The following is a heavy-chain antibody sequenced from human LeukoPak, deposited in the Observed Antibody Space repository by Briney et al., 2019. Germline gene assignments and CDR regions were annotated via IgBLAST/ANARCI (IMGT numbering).Heavy chain of an antibody. CDR2: ISGSGGST. D-gene: IGHD1-7*01. Sequence: GGSLRLSCAASGFTFSSYAMSWVRQAPGKGLEWVSAISGSGGSTYYADSVKGRFTISRDNSKNPRYLQMNSLRAEDTAVYYCAKDLEVLELGPXAFDIWGQGTMVTVSS. V-gene: IGHV3-23*01. CDR1: GFTFSSYA. CDR3: AKDLEVLELGPXAFDI. J-gene: IGHJ3*02.